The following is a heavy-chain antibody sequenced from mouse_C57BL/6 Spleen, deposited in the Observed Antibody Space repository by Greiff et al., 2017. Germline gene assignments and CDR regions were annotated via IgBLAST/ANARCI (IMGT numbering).Heavy chain of an antibody. V-gene: IGHV1-66*01. Sequence: QVQLQQSGPELVKPGASVKISCKASGYSFTSYYIHWVKQRPGQGLEWIGWIYPGSGNTKYNEKFQGKATLTADTSSSTAYMQLSSLTSEDAAVYYCARRGYSNFFFDYWGQGTTLSVSS. CDR1: GYSFTSYY. J-gene: IGHJ2*01. CDR3: ARRGYSNFFFDY. D-gene: IGHD2-5*01. CDR2: IYPGSGNT.